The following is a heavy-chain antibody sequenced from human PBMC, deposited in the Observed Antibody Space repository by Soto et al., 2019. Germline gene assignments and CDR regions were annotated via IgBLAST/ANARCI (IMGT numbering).Heavy chain of an antibody. Sequence: EVQLVESGGGLVQPGGSLRLSCVGSGFIFRTYWMTWVRQAPGKGLEWVANINQDGSEKYYLDSVKGRFTISRDNAKDSLSLHMNSLGADDTAVDYCSRAPTLGGLGRFSEVWCQGTLLSVSS. J-gene: IGHJ4*02. CDR1: GFIFRTYW. CDR3: SRAPTLGGLGRFSEV. D-gene: IGHD3-3*01. V-gene: IGHV3-7*03. CDR2: INQDGSEK.